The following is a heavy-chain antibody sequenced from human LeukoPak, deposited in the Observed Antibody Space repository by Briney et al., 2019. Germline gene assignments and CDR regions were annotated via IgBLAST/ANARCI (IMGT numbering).Heavy chain of an antibody. D-gene: IGHD1-26*01. CDR3: AREGAAAYMDV. J-gene: IGHJ6*03. V-gene: IGHV4-38-2*02. CDR2: IYHSGST. CDR1: RFSISSGYY. Sequence: SETLSLTCTVSRFSISSGYYWGWIRQPPGKGLEWIGTIYHSGSTYYNPSLKSRVTISVDTTKNQFSLKLSSVTAADTAVYYCAREGAAAYMDVWGKGTTVTVSS.